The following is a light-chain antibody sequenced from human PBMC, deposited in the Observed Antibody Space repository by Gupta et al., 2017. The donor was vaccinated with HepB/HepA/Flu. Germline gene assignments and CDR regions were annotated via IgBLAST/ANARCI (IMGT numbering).Light chain of an antibody. Sequence: SVLTQPPSLSGAPGQRVTISCTGSSSNIGTPYDIHWYQQLPGTAPKLIMYDSNNRPSGVPNRFSGSKSGNSASLAITGLQAEDEADYYCQFFDSSMSAWVFGGGTKLTVL. V-gene: IGLV1-40*01. CDR1: SSNIGTPYD. CDR3: QFFDSSMSAWV. J-gene: IGLJ3*02. CDR2: DSN.